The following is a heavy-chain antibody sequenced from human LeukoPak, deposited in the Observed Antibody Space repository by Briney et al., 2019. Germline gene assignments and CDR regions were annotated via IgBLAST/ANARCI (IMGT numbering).Heavy chain of an antibody. CDR3: ARFYHDYGDYLFDY. Sequence: PSGTLSLTCAVSGGSISSSNWWSWVRQPPGKGLEWIGEIYHSGSTNYNPSLKSRVTISVDTSKNQFSLKLSSVTAADTAVYYCARFYHDYGDYLFDYWGQGTLVTVSS. V-gene: IGHV4-4*02. CDR2: IYHSGST. J-gene: IGHJ4*02. CDR1: GGSISSSNW. D-gene: IGHD4-17*01.